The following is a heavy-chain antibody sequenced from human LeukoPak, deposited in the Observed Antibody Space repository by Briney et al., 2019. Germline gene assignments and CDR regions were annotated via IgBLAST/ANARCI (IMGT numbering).Heavy chain of an antibody. CDR3: ARRSHDSSGQTLYFDY. CDR2: IYPGDSDT. CDR1: GYSFTSYW. Sequence: GESLKISCKGSGYSFTSYWIGWVRQMPGKGLEWMGIIYPGDSDTRYSPSFQGQVTISADKSISTAYLQWSSLKASDTAMYYCARRSHDSSGQTLYFDYWAREPWSPSPQ. J-gene: IGHJ4*02. V-gene: IGHV5-51*01. D-gene: IGHD3-22*01.